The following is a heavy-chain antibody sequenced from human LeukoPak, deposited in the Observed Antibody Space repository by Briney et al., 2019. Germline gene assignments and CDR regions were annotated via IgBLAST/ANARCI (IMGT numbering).Heavy chain of an antibody. CDR2: FDPEDGET. Sequence: ASVKVSCKVSGYTLTELSMHWVRQAPGKGLEWMGGFDPEDGETIYAQKFQGRVTMTEDTSTDTAYMELSSLRSEDSAVYYCATAVVRGVLLWFGELLFWGQGTLVTVSS. CDR1: GYTLTELS. J-gene: IGHJ4*02. CDR3: ATAVVRGVLLWFGELLF. D-gene: IGHD3-10*01. V-gene: IGHV1-24*01.